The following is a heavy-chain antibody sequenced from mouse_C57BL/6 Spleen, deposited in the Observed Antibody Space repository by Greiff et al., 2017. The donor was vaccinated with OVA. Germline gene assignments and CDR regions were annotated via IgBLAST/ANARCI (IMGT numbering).Heavy chain of an antibody. J-gene: IGHJ3*01. V-gene: IGHV14-1*01. Sequence: VQLQQSGAELVRPGASVKLSCTASGFNIKDYYMHWVKQRPEQGLEWIGRIAPEDGDTEYAPKFQGKATMTADTSSNTAYLQLSSLTSEDTAVYYCTTGGSSPWFAYWGQGTLVTVSA. CDR3: TTGGSSPWFAY. D-gene: IGHD1-1*01. CDR1: GFNIKDYY. CDR2: IAPEDGDT.